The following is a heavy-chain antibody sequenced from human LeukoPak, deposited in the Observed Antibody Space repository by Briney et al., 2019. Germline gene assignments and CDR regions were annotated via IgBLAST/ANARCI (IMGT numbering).Heavy chain of an antibody. D-gene: IGHD6-19*01. CDR3: ARAPAGSGWSYYYYYYGMDV. V-gene: IGHV4-31*03. Sequence: NPSETLSLTCTVSGGSISSGGYCWSWIRQHPGKGLEWIGYIYYSGSTYYNPSLKSRVTISVDTSKNQFSLKLSSVTAADTAVYYCARAPAGSGWSYYYYYYGMDVWGQGTTVTVSS. CDR1: GGSISSGGYC. J-gene: IGHJ6*02. CDR2: IYYSGST.